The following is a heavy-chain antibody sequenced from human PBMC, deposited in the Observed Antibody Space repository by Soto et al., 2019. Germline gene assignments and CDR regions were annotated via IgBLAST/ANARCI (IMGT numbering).Heavy chain of an antibody. V-gene: IGHV3-21*06. CDR3: ARESEDLTSNFDY. CDR2: ISSTTHYI. CDR1: GFTFTRYS. Sequence: PXGSLRLSCAAAGFTFTRYSMNWVRQAPGKGLEWVSSISSTTHYIYYADSMRGRFTISRDNAKNAVYLEMNSLRAEDTAVYYCARESEDLTSNFDYWGQGTLVTVSS. J-gene: IGHJ4*02.